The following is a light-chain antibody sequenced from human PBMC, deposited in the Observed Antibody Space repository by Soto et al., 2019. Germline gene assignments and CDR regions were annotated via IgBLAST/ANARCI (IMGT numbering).Light chain of an antibody. CDR2: GAS. CDR1: QSVNIY. V-gene: IGKV3-20*01. J-gene: IGKJ1*01. Sequence: EIVLTQSPGTLSVSPGERATLSCRASQSVNIYLAWYQQKPGQAPRLLIYGASTRATGSPDRFSGSGSGTEFTLTINRLEPEDFAVYYCQQYAGSPETFGQGTKVDIK. CDR3: QQYAGSPET.